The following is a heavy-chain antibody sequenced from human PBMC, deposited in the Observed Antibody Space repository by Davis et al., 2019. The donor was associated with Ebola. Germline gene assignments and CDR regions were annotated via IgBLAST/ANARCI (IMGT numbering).Heavy chain of an antibody. J-gene: IGHJ6*02. CDR3: ARDPGVLVWFGEQNGMDV. Sequence: PSETLSLTCNVSGASMPNRYWTWIRQPPGKGLEWLGYFYSSGNIDYKPSLRSRVTISVDTAKNQFSLRLSSVTAADTAVYYCARDPGVLVWFGEQNGMDVWGQGTTVTVSS. D-gene: IGHD3-10*01. V-gene: IGHV4-59*11. CDR2: FYSSGNI. CDR1: GASMPNRY.